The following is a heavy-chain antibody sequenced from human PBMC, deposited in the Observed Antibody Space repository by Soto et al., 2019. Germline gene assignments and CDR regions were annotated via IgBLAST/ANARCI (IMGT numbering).Heavy chain of an antibody. J-gene: IGHJ6*02. CDR2: IYTSGST. CDR1: GGSISSYY. Sequence: SETLSLTCTVSGGSISSYYWSWIRQPAGKGLEWIGRIYTSGSTNYNPSLKSRVTMSVDTSKNQFSLKLSSVTAADTAVYYCARDSNIVATIMYAMHFSGPAPTVTLS. D-gene: IGHD5-12*01. V-gene: IGHV4-4*07. CDR3: ARDSNIVATIMYAMHF.